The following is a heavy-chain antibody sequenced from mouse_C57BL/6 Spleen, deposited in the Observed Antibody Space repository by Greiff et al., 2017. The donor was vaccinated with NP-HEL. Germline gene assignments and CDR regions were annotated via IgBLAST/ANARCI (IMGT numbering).Heavy chain of an antibody. V-gene: IGHV1-50*01. CDR1: GYTFTSYW. CDR2: IDPSDSYT. CDR3: ARLRPVDYAMDY. D-gene: IGHD1-2*01. Sequence: QVQLQQSGAELVKPGASVKLSCKASGYTFTSYWMQWVKQRPGQGLEWIGEIDPSDSYTNYNQKFKGKATLTVDTSSSTAYMQLSSLTSEDSAVYYCARLRPVDYAMDYWGQGTSVTVSS. J-gene: IGHJ4*01.